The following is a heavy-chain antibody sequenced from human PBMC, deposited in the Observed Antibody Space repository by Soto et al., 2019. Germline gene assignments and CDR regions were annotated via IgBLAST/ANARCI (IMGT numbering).Heavy chain of an antibody. Sequence: SETLSLTCTVSGGSISGYYWSWIRQPTGKGLEWIGYIYYSGSTNYNPSLKSRVTISVDTSKNQFSLKLSSVTAADTAVYYCAREGCSSTSCYGDWFDPWGQGTLVTVSS. CDR1: GGSISGYY. D-gene: IGHD2-2*01. CDR2: IYYSGST. V-gene: IGHV4-59*01. CDR3: AREGCSSTSCYGDWFDP. J-gene: IGHJ5*02.